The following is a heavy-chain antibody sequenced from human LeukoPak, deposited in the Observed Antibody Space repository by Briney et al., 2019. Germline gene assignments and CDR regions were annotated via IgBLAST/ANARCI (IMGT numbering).Heavy chain of an antibody. CDR1: GGTFSSYT. V-gene: IGHV1-69*04. CDR3: ARDKGFCSSTSCRGYNWFDP. D-gene: IGHD2-2*01. J-gene: IGHJ5*02. CDR2: IIPILGIA. Sequence: SVKVSCKASGGTFSSYTISWVRQAPGQGLEWMGRIIPILGIANYAQKFQGRVTITADKSTSTAYMELSSLRSEDTAVYYCARDKGFCSSTSCRGYNWFDPWGQGTLVTVSS.